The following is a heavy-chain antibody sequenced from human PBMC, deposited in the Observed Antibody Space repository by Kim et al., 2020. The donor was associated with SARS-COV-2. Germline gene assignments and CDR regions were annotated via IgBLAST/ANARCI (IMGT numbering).Heavy chain of an antibody. V-gene: IGHV3-64D*06. CDR3: VKNWNSDH. J-gene: IGHJ5*02. CDR2: GST. Sequence: GSTYSADSVKGRFTISGDNPKNTLYLQMSSLRAEDTAVYYCVKNWNSDHWGQGTLVTVSS. D-gene: IGHD1-7*01.